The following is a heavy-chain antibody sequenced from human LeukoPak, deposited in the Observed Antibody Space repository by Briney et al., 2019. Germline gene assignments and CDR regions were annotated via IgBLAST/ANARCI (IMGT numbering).Heavy chain of an antibody. Sequence: GGSLRLSCTASGFTVSSNYMSWVRQAPGKGLEWVSVIYSGGSTYYADSVKGGFTISRDNSKNTLYLQMNSLRAEDTAVYYCAGAKISFLDYWGQGTLVTVSS. CDR3: AGAKISFLDY. CDR2: IYSGGST. V-gene: IGHV3-53*01. D-gene: IGHD3-16*01. CDR1: GFTVSSNY. J-gene: IGHJ4*02.